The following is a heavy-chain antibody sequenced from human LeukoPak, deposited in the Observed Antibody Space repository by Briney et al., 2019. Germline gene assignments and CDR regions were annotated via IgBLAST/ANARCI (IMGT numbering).Heavy chain of an antibody. J-gene: IGHJ4*02. CDR1: GFTFSSYS. Sequence: PGGSLTLSCAASGFTFSSYSMNWIRQTPGKGLEWVSSISGSGEFIYYVDSVRGRFTISRDNGKNSLYLQMNSLRPEDTAVYYCARDDSHGYHFFDSWGQGTLVTVSS. CDR2: ISGSGEFI. V-gene: IGHV3-21*01. D-gene: IGHD3-22*01. CDR3: ARDDSHGYHFFDS.